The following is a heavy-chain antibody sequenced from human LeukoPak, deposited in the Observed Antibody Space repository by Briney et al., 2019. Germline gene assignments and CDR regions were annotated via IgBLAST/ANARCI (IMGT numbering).Heavy chain of an antibody. CDR2: IYYSGST. D-gene: IGHD3-10*01. Sequence: SETLPLICTVSGGSISSYHWSWIRQPPGKGLEWIGYIYYSGSTNHNPSLKSRVTISVDTSKNQFSLKLSSVTAADTAVYYCARAYYYGSGSYAFDIWGQGTMVTVSS. CDR3: ARAYYYGSGSYAFDI. V-gene: IGHV4-59*01. CDR1: GGSISSYH. J-gene: IGHJ3*02.